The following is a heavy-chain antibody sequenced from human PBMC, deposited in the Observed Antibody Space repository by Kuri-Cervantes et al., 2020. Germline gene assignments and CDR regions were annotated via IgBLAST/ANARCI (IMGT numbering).Heavy chain of an antibody. J-gene: IGHJ4*02. Sequence: GGSLRLSCAASGFTFSSYGMHWVRQAPGKGLEWVAVIWYDGSNKYYADSVEGRFTISRDNSKNTLYLQMNSLRAENTAVYYCARDDRGSIDWGQGTLVTVSS. CDR3: ARDDRGSID. CDR1: GFTFSSYG. V-gene: IGHV3-33*08. D-gene: IGHD1-26*01. CDR2: IWYDGSNK.